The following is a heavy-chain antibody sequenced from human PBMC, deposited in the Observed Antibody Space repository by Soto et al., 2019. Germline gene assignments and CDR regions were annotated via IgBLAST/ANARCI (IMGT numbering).Heavy chain of an antibody. D-gene: IGHD3-3*01. J-gene: IGHJ3*02. Sequence: ASVKVSGKASGYTFTSYDMHCVRQAPGQGLEWMGIINPSGGSTIYAQKFQGRVTMTRDTSTSTLYMDLSSLRSEDTAVYYCARALTYYDPFDIWGQGTMVT. CDR2: INPSGGST. V-gene: IGHV1-46*01. CDR3: ARALTYYDPFDI. CDR1: GYTFTSYD.